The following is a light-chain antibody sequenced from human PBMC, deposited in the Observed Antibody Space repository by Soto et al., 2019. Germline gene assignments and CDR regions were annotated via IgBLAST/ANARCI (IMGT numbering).Light chain of an antibody. V-gene: IGKV1-5*03. CDR2: KAS. Sequence: DIQMTQSPSTLSASVGDRVTITCRASQSISSWLAWYQQKPGKAPKLLIYKASSLESAVPSRFSGSGSGTEFTLTISSLQPDDFPTDYCQQYNGYSPWTFGQGTKVEIK. J-gene: IGKJ1*01. CDR1: QSISSW. CDR3: QQYNGYSPWT.